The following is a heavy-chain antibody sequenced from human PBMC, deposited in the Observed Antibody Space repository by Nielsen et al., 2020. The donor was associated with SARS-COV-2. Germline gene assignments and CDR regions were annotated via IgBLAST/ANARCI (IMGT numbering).Heavy chain of an antibody. Sequence: GGSLRLSCAASGFTFSSYAMHWVRQAPGKGLEWVAVISYDGSNKYYADSVKGRFTISRDNSKNTLYLQMNSLRAEDTAVYYCARVQRGYSYGVFDYWGQGTLVTVSS. D-gene: IGHD5-18*01. J-gene: IGHJ4*02. CDR3: ARVQRGYSYGVFDY. V-gene: IGHV3-30-3*01. CDR1: GFTFSSYA. CDR2: ISYDGSNK.